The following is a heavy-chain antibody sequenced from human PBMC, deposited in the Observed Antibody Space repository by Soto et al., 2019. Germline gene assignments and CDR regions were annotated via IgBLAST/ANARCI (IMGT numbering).Heavy chain of an antibody. D-gene: IGHD6-19*01. CDR1: GFTFSIYS. CDR2: ISSSSGSI. Sequence: EVQLVESGGDLVTPGGSLRLCCAGSGFTFSIYSMFWVRQAPGKGLEWVSSISSSSGSIYYADSMKGRFTISRDNAKNSLFLQMDSLRAEDTAVYYCARGRLSTGFIDYWGQGTLVTVSS. CDR3: ARGRLSTGFIDY. J-gene: IGHJ4*02. V-gene: IGHV3-21*01.